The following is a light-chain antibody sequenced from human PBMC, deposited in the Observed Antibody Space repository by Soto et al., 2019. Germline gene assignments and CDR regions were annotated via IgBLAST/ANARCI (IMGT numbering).Light chain of an antibody. J-gene: IGKJ2*01. V-gene: IGKV3-20*01. CDR3: QHYGSSPTEVT. CDR1: QSVSSTH. Sequence: DIVLTQSAGTLSLSPGERATLSCRASQSVSSTHLAWYQQKFGQAPRLLVYRTSRRATGIPDRFSGSGSETEFTLTINRLEPEDFAVYYCQHYGSSPTEVTFGQGTKLEI. CDR2: RTS.